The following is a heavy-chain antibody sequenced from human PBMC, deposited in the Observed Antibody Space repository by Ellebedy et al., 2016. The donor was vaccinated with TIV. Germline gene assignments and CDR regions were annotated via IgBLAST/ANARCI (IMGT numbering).Heavy chain of an antibody. CDR1: GFSFSSEY. CDR2: IQPDGTEK. D-gene: IGHD3-10*01. V-gene: IGHV3-7*03. J-gene: IGHJ4*02. Sequence: GESLKISCVASGFSFSSEYMSWVRQAPGKGPGWMAKIQPDGTEKYYVDSVTGRFTFSRDNAQNSMFLHMNNLRAEDTAVYYCVKETWFRMDFWGQGTLVTVSS. CDR3: VKETWFRMDF.